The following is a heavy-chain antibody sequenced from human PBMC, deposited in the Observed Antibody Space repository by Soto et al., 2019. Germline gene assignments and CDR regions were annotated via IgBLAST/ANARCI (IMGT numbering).Heavy chain of an antibody. Sequence: QVQLVQSGAEVKKPGSSVKVSCKASGGTFSSYAISWVRQAPGQGLEWMGGIIPIFGTANYAQKFQGRVTIAADESPSTAYMELSSLRSEDTAVYSCAAKLRFLEWLLPPDYWGQGTLVTVSS. CDR1: GGTFSSYA. V-gene: IGHV1-69*12. D-gene: IGHD3-3*01. CDR3: AAKLRFLEWLLPPDY. J-gene: IGHJ4*02. CDR2: IIPIFGTA.